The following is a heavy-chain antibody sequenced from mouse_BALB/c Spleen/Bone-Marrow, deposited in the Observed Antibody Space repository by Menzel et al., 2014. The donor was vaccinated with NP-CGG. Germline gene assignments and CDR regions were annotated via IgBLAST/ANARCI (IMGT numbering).Heavy chain of an antibody. J-gene: IGHJ2*01. V-gene: IGHV7-3*02. Sequence: EVQLQESGGGLVQPGGSLRLSCATSGFTFTDYYINWVRRPPGKALEWLGFIRNKANGYTTEYSASVKSRFTISRDNSQNILYLQMNTLRVDDSATYYCARDKGRVFFDYWGQGTTLTVSS. CDR1: GFTFTDYY. CDR3: ARDKGRVFFDY. CDR2: IRNKANGYTT.